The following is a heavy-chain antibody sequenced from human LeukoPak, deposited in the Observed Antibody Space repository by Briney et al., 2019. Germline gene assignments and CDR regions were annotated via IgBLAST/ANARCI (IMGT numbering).Heavy chain of an antibody. CDR3: ARGYCSSTSCYGRDDAFDI. J-gene: IGHJ3*02. CDR1: GFTFTSYA. Sequence: GALRLSCVASGFTFTSYAMSWVRQAPGKGLEWVSTISGSGGSTYSADSVKGRFTISRDNSKNTLYLQMNSLRAEDTAVYYCARGYCSSTSCYGRDDAFDIWGQGTMVAVSS. CDR2: ISGSGGST. V-gene: IGHV3-23*01. D-gene: IGHD2-2*01.